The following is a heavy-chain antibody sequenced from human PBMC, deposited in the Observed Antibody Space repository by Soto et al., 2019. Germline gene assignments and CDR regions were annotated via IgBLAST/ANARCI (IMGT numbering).Heavy chain of an antibody. V-gene: IGHV1-69*13. CDR1: GGTFSSYA. CDR3: ARAGHNNDFWSGYYTGIKETFDP. Sequence: GASVKVSCKASGGTFSSYAISWVRQAPGQGLEWMGGIIPIFGTANYAQKFQGRVTITADESTSTAYMELSSLRSEDTAVYYCARAGHNNDFWSGYYTGIKETFDPWGQGTLVTVSS. D-gene: IGHD3-3*01. J-gene: IGHJ5*02. CDR2: IIPIFGTA.